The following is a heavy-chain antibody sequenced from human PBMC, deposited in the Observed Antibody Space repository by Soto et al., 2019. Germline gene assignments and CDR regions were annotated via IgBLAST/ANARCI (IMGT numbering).Heavy chain of an antibody. Sequence: SXKVSCKASGGTFSRYAISWVRQAPGQVLEWMGVIIPIFGTANYAQKFQGRVTITADESTSTAYMELSSLRSEDTAVYYCARDRLYCSGGSCIGYFDYWGQGTLVTV. CDR2: IIPIFGTA. V-gene: IGHV1-69*13. J-gene: IGHJ4*02. D-gene: IGHD2-15*01. CDR3: ARDRLYCSGGSCIGYFDY. CDR1: GGTFSRYA.